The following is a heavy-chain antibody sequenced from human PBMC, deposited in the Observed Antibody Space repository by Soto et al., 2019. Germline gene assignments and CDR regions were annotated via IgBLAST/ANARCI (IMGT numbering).Heavy chain of an antibody. D-gene: IGHD2-15*01. CDR3: ASHLTMPATRGFDN. CDR1: SGSITSSNW. V-gene: IGHV4-4*02. CDR2: ISHGGST. Sequence: QVQLQESGPGLVKPSGTLSLTCAVSSGSITSSNWWSWVRLPPGKGLEWIGEISHGGSTNYNPSPKSRVNMSVDKSKNLFSLKLNSVTVADTAVYYCASHLTMPATRGFDNWGQGALVTVSS. J-gene: IGHJ4*02.